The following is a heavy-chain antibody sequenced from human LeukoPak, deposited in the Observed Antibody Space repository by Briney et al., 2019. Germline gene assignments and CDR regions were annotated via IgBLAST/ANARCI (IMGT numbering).Heavy chain of an antibody. V-gene: IGHV7-4-1*02. J-gene: IGHJ3*02. CDR3: ASEYPPDTAMADDAFDI. CDR2: INTNTGNP. D-gene: IGHD5-18*01. CDR1: GYSFVGYG. Sequence: ASVKVSCKASGYSFVGYGITWVRQAPGQGLEWMGWINTNTGNPTYAQGFTGRFVFSLDTSVSTAYLQISSLKAEDTAVYYCASEYPPDTAMADDAFDIWGQGTMVTVSS.